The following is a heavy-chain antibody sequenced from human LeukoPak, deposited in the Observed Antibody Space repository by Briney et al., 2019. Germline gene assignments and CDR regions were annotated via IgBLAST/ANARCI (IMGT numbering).Heavy chain of an antibody. CDR3: ARHYSSGSKYYFDY. Sequence: ASVTVSCKASGYTFTSYYMHWVRQAPGQGLEWMGWMNPNSGNTGYAQKFQGRVTMTRNTSISTAYMELSSLRSEDTAVYYCARHYSSGSKYYFDYWGQGTLVTVSS. CDR2: MNPNSGNT. D-gene: IGHD6-19*01. J-gene: IGHJ4*02. CDR1: GYTFTSYY. V-gene: IGHV1-8*02.